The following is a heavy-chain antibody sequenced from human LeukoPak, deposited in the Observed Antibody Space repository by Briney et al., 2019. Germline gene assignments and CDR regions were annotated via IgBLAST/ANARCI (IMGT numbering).Heavy chain of an antibody. V-gene: IGHV4-34*01. Sequence: SETLSLTCAVYGGSFSGYYWSWIRQPPGKGLEWIGEINHSGSTNYSPSLKSRVTISVDTSKYQFSLKLSSVTAADTAVYYCARLEGSSPGYFDYWGQGTLVTVSS. D-gene: IGHD6-6*01. CDR1: GGSFSGYY. CDR2: INHSGST. J-gene: IGHJ4*02. CDR3: ARLEGSSPGYFDY.